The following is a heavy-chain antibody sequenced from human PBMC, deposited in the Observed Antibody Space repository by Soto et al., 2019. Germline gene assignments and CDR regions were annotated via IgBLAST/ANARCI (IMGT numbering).Heavy chain of an antibody. CDR2: INAGNGNT. D-gene: IGHD5-12*01. V-gene: IGHV1-3*01. CDR3: ARVSGYYLPDY. CDR1: GYTFTGYA. J-gene: IGHJ4*02. Sequence: GASVKVSCKASGYTFTGYAMHWVRQAPGQRLEWMGWINAGNGNTKYSQKFQGRVTITRDTSASTAYMELSSLRSEDTAVYYCARVSGYYLPDYWGQGTLVTVSS.